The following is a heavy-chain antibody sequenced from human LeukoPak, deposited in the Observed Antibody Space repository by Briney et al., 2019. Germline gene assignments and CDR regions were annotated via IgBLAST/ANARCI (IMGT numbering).Heavy chain of an antibody. V-gene: IGHV5-51*01. CDR2: IYAGNSDT. CDR1: GYTFTTSW. J-gene: IGHJ6*02. CDR3: ARSEVAAAGPYYKYYYGMDA. D-gene: IGHD6-13*01. Sequence: GESLKISCQGFGYTFTTSWIGWVRQLPGKGLEWMAIIYAGNSDTKYSPSFQGQVTISADTSTSTAYLQWSRLKASDTAMYYCARSEVAAAGPYYKYYYGMDAWGQGTMVTVSS.